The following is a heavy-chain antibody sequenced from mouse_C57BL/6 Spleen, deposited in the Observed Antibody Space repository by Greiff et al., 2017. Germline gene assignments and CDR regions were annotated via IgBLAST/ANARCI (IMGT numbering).Heavy chain of an antibody. CDR3: ARITTVLYWYFDV. J-gene: IGHJ1*03. CDR2: IDPSDSET. V-gene: IGHV1-52*01. CDR1: GYTFTSYW. D-gene: IGHD1-1*01. Sequence: QVHLQQPGAELVRPGSSVKLSCKASGYTFTSYWMHWVKQRPIQGLEWIGNIDPSDSETHYNQKFKDKATLTVDKSSSTAYMQLSSLTAEDSAVYYCARITTVLYWYFDVWGTGTTVTVSS.